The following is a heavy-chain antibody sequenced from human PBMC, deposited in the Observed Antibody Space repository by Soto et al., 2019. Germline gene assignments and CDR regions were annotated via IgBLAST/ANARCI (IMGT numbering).Heavy chain of an antibody. J-gene: IGHJ4*02. V-gene: IGHV1-24*01. CDR3: ATEAKSGYGSFDY. D-gene: IGHD3-10*01. CDR1: GYTLTELS. CDR2: FDPEDGET. Sequence: ASVKVSCKVSGYTLTELSMHWVRQAPGKGLEWMGGFDPEDGETIYAQKFQGRVTMTEDTSTDTAYMKMSSLRSEDTAVYYCATEAKSGYGSFDYWGQGTLVTVSS.